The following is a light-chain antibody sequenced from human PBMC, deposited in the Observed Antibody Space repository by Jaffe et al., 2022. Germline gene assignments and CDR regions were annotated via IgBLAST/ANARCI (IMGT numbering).Light chain of an antibody. V-gene: IGLV1-47*01. J-gene: IGLJ3*02. CDR3: AAWDDSLSGLWV. Sequence: QSVLTQPPSASGTPGQRVTVSCSGSTSNIGSYYVYWYQQLPGTAPNLLIYRNNQRPSGVPDRFSGSKSGTSASLAISGLRSEDEAYYYCAAWDDSLSGLWVFGGGTKVTVL. CDR2: RNN. CDR1: TSNIGSYY.